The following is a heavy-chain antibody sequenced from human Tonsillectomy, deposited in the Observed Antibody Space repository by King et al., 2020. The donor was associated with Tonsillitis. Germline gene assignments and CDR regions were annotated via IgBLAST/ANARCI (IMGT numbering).Heavy chain of an antibody. CDR1: GFSFSTTGVT. V-gene: IGHV2-5*01. Sequence: ITLKESGPTLVKPTQTLTLTCNFSGFSFSTTGVTVGWIRQPPGKALEWLALIYWNDDKRYSPSLKSRLTITEDTSKNQVVLTMTNMDPVDTATYYCARYADNNGYYWYYFDYWGQGTLVTVSS. D-gene: IGHD3-22*01. J-gene: IGHJ4*02. CDR2: IYWNDDK. CDR3: ARYADNNGYYWYYFDY.